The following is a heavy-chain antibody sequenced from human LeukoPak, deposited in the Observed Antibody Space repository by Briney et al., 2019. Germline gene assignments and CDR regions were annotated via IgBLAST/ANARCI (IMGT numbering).Heavy chain of an antibody. J-gene: IGHJ4*02. Sequence: SVKVSCKASGGTFSSYAISWVRQAPGQGLEWMGGIIPIFGTANYAQKFQGRVTITADESTSTAYMELSSLRSEDTAVYYCARVVTMVRGVQAQFDYWGQGTLVTVSS. CDR2: IIPIFGTA. CDR3: ARVVTMVRGVQAQFDY. D-gene: IGHD3-10*01. V-gene: IGHV1-69*13. CDR1: GGTFSSYA.